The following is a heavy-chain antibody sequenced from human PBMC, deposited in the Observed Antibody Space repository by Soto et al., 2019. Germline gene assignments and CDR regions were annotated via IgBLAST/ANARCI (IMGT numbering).Heavy chain of an antibody. V-gene: IGHV1-69*13. Sequence: GASVKVSCKASGTTFSNYAGGWVRQAPGQGLEWMGGIILPFGTPNYAQKFQGSVTISADESMTTAYMELRGLRSEDTAVYYCVRGPDYEGYFDYWGQGTLVTSPQ. CDR1: GTTFSNYA. CDR2: IILPFGTP. D-gene: IGHD3-22*01. CDR3: VRGPDYEGYFDY. J-gene: IGHJ4*02.